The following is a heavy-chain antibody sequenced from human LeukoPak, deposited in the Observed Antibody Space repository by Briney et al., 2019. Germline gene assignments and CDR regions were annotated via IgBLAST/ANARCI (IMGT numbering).Heavy chain of an antibody. D-gene: IGHD5-18*01. J-gene: IGHJ4*02. V-gene: IGHV4-59*01. CDR1: GGSISSYY. CDR2: IYYSGST. Sequence: SSETLSLTCTVSGGSISSYYWSWIRQPPGKGLEWIGYIYYSGSTNYNPSLKSRVTISVDTSKNQFPLKLSSVTAADTAVYYCARGSTAMVIFDYWGQGTLVTVSS. CDR3: ARGSTAMVIFDY.